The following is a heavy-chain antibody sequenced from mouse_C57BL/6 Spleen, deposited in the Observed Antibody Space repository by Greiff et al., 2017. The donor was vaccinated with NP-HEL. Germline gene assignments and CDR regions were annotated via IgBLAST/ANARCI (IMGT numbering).Heavy chain of an antibody. Sequence: QVQLQQPGAELVKPGASVKMSCKASGYTFTSYWITWVKQRPGQGLEWIGDIYPGSGSTNYNEKFKSKATLTVDTSSSTAYMQLSSLTSEDSAVYYCAREGYYGSSQGFDYWGQGTTLTVSS. CDR1: GYTFTSYW. CDR3: AREGYYGSSQGFDY. V-gene: IGHV1-55*01. J-gene: IGHJ2*01. D-gene: IGHD1-1*01. CDR2: IYPGSGST.